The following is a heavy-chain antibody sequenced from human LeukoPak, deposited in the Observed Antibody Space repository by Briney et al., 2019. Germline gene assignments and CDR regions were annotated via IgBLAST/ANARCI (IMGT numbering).Heavy chain of an antibody. CDR3: ARLLGYSYGYGIDY. CDR2: IYYSGST. J-gene: IGHJ4*02. Sequence: SETLSPTCTVSGGSISSSSYYWGWIRQPPGKGLEWIGSIYYSGSTYYNPSLKSRVTISVDTSKNQFSLKLSSVTAADTAVYYCARLLGYSYGYGIDYWGQGTLVTVSS. V-gene: IGHV4-39*01. CDR1: GGSISSSSYY. D-gene: IGHD5-18*01.